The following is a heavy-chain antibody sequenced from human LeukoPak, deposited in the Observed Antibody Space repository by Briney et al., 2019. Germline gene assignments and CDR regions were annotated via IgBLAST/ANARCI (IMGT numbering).Heavy chain of an antibody. D-gene: IGHD3-22*01. CDR2: IYSGGST. Sequence: PSETLSLTCTVSGGSISTSYWTWIPQPPGKGLEWIGYIYSGGSTKYNPSLKSRVTISVDTSKNQFSLKLSSVTAADTAVYYCARARVRSYSYDSSGFYTSDWHFDLWGRGTLVTVSS. J-gene: IGHJ2*01. CDR1: GGSISTSY. CDR3: ARARVRSYSYDSSGFYTSDWHFDL. V-gene: IGHV4-59*01.